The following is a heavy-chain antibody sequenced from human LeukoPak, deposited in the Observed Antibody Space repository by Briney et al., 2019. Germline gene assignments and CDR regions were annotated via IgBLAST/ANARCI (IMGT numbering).Heavy chain of an antibody. CDR1: GFTFSDYY. D-gene: IGHD1-26*01. V-gene: IGHV3-11*06. CDR3: ARALEGGSKTIDY. CDR2: ISSSSSYT. Sequence: GGSLRLSCAASGFTFSDYYMSWIRQAPGKGLEWVSYISSSSSYTNYADSVKGRFTISRDNAKNSLYLQMNSLRAEDTAVYYCARALEGGSKTIDYWGQGTLVTVSS. J-gene: IGHJ4*02.